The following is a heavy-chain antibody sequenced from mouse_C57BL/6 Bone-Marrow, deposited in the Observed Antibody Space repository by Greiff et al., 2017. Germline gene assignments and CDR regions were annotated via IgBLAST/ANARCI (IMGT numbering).Heavy chain of an antibody. V-gene: IGHV5-16*01. CDR3: ARDPLYDALDY. CDR1: GFTFSDYY. CDR2: INYDGSST. Sequence: DVKLVESEGGLVQPGSSMKLSCTASGFTFSDYYMAWVRQVPEKGLEWVANINYDGSSTYYLDSLKSRFIISRDNAKNILYLQMSSLKSEDTATYYCARDPLYDALDYWGQGTTLTVSS. J-gene: IGHJ2*01. D-gene: IGHD2-3*01.